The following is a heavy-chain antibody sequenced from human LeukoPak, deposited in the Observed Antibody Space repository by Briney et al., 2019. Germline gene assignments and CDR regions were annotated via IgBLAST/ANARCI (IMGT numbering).Heavy chain of an antibody. Sequence: GASLKISCKGSGSPFTSYWIGWVRQLPGKGLEWMGIIYPGDSDTRYSPSFQGQVTISADKSISTAYLQWSSLKASDTAMYYCARHVVGARPGAFDIWGQGTMVTVSS. CDR1: GSPFTSYW. J-gene: IGHJ3*02. V-gene: IGHV5-51*01. D-gene: IGHD2-15*01. CDR2: IYPGDSDT. CDR3: ARHVVGARPGAFDI.